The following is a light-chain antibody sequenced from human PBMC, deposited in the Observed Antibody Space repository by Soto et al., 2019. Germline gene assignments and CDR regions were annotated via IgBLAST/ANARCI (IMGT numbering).Light chain of an antibody. Sequence: EIVLTQSPGTLSLSPGERATLSCRASQSVSSSYLAWYHQKPVQAPRLLIYGASSRATCIPDRFNGSGSGTDFTLTISRLEPEDFALYYCQQYGSSPPYTFGQGTKLEIK. CDR2: GAS. CDR3: QQYGSSPPYT. J-gene: IGKJ2*01. V-gene: IGKV3-20*01. CDR1: QSVSSSY.